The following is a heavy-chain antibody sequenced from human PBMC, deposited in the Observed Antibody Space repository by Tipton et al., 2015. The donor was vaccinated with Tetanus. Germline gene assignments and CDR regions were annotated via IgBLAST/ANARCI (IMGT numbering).Heavy chain of an antibody. CDR3: ARDGWGLTNWFDP. Sequence: SLRLSCATSGFTFSSHAMNWVRQAPGKGLEWVSSISTTGHSTFYAASVKGRFTISRDNAQSSLFLQMNSLKAEDTALYYCARDGWGLTNWFDPWGQGTLVTVSS. V-gene: IGHV3-21*01. CDR2: ISTTGHST. D-gene: IGHD7-27*01. CDR1: GFTFSSHA. J-gene: IGHJ5*02.